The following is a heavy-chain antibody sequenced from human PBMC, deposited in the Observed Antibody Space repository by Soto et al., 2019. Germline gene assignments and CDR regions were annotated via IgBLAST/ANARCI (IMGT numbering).Heavy chain of an antibody. D-gene: IGHD2-2*02. CDR3: ARDLFRKSVVVPAAIRYYYGMDV. CDR1: GFTFSSYS. CDR2: ISSSSSTI. J-gene: IGHJ6*02. Sequence: PGGSLRLSRAASGFTFSSYSMNWVRQAPGKGLEWVSYISSSSSTIYYADSVKGRFTISRDNAKNSLYLQMNSLRDEDTAVYYCARDLFRKSVVVPAAIRYYYGMDVWGQGTTVTVSS. V-gene: IGHV3-48*02.